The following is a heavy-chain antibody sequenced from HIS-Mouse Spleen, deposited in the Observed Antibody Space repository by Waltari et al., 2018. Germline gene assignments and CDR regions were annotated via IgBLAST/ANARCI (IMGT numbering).Heavy chain of an antibody. CDR1: GGSISSYY. CDR2: IYYSGST. D-gene: IGHD5-18*01. V-gene: IGHV4-59*01. J-gene: IGHJ4*02. Sequence: QVQLQESGPGLVKPSETLSLTCTVSGGSISSYYWSWIRQPPGKGLEWIGYIYYSGSTNYNPSLKSRVTISVDTSKNQFSLKLSSVTAADTAVYYCARGPRDSFDYFDYWGQGTLVTVSS. CDR3: ARGPRDSFDYFDY.